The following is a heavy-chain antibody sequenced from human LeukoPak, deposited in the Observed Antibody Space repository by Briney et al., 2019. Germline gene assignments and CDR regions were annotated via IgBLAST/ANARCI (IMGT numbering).Heavy chain of an antibody. J-gene: IGHJ4*02. D-gene: IGHD3-10*01. CDR2: ISGSDDST. Sequence: GGSLRLSCAASGFTFRNYAMSWVRQAPGKGLEWVSAISGSDDSTYYVDSVKGRFTISRDNSKNTLYLQMNSLRAEDTAVYYCAKDKFGEFVFDYWGQGTLVTVSS. V-gene: IGHV3-23*01. CDR1: GFTFRNYA. CDR3: AKDKFGEFVFDY.